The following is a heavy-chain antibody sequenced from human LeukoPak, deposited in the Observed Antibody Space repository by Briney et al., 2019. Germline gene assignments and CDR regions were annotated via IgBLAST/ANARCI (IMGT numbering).Heavy chain of an antibody. V-gene: IGHV4-59*01. CDR1: GGPISSYY. CDR2: IYYSGST. D-gene: IGHD3-22*01. J-gene: IGHJ4*02. CDR3: ARTNYYYDSSGYYYSLYFDY. Sequence: SETLSLTCTVSGGPISSYYWSWIRQPPGKGLEWIGYIYYSGSTNYNPTLKSRVTISVDTSKNQFSLKLSSVTAADTAVYYCARTNYYYDSSGYYYSLYFDYWGQGTLVTVSS.